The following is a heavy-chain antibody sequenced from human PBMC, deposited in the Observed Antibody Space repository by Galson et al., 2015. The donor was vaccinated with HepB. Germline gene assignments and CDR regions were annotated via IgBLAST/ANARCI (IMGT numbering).Heavy chain of an antibody. Sequence: SVKVSCKASGGTFSSYAISWVRQAPGQGLEWMGEIIPMLNITDYAQKFQGRVTITADKSTNTAYMELSSLRSEDTAVYYCARDRAPWDAFYGSGSYYNWFDPWGQGTLVTVSS. CDR2: IIPMLNIT. D-gene: IGHD3-10*01. CDR1: GGTFSSYA. V-gene: IGHV1-69*10. J-gene: IGHJ5*02. CDR3: ARDRAPWDAFYGSGSYYNWFDP.